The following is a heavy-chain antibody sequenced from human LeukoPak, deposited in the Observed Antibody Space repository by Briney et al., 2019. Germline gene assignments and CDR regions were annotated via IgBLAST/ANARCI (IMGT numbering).Heavy chain of an antibody. CDR3: AREQWDIVVVPAAEGGVWFDP. CDR1: GGTFSSYD. CDR2: INPNSGGT. D-gene: IGHD2-2*01. J-gene: IGHJ5*02. V-gene: IGHV1-2*02. Sequence: ASVKVSCKASGGTFSSYDISWVRQAPGQGLEWMGWINPNSGGTNYAQKFQGRVTMTRDTSISTAYMELSRLRSDDTAVYYCAREQWDIVVVPAAEGGVWFDPWGQGTLVTVSS.